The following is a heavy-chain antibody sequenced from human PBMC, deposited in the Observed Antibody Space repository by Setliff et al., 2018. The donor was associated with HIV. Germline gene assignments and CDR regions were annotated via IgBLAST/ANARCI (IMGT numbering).Heavy chain of an antibody. V-gene: IGHV4-39*02. J-gene: IGHJ5*02. CDR3: ARDIQAAGTGWFDP. CDR1: GTSISSGTYY. CDR2: IFYSGST. Sequence: SETLSLTCNVSGTSISSGTYYWSWIRQPPGKGLEWIGSIFYSGSTNYNPSLKSRVTISVDTSKNQFSLKLSSVTAADTAVYYCARDIQAAGTGWFDPWGQGTLVTVSS. D-gene: IGHD6-13*01.